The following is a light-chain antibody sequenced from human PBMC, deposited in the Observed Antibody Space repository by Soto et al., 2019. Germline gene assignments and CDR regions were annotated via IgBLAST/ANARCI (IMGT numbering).Light chain of an antibody. Sequence: DIQMTQSPSSLSASVGDRVTITCRASQSISSYLNWYQQKPGKAPKLLIYAASSLQSGVPSRFSGSGSGTDFTLTISSLRPEDFATYYCQQSESMPLTFGGGTKVDIK. J-gene: IGKJ4*01. CDR3: QQSESMPLT. V-gene: IGKV1-39*01. CDR2: AAS. CDR1: QSISSY.